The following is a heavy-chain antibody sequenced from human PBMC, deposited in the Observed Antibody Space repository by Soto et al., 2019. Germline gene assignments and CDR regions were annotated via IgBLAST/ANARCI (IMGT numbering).Heavy chain of an antibody. V-gene: IGHV5-51*01. CDR2: IYPGDSDT. CDR1: GYSFTSYW. D-gene: IGHD3-22*01. Sequence: GESLKISCKGSGYSFTSYWIGWVRQMPGKGLEWMGIIYPGDSDTRYSPSFQGQVTISADKSISTAYLQWSSLKASDTAMYYCARGSEDYYDSSGYFSQPFDYWGQGTLVTVSS. J-gene: IGHJ4*02. CDR3: ARGSEDYYDSSGYFSQPFDY.